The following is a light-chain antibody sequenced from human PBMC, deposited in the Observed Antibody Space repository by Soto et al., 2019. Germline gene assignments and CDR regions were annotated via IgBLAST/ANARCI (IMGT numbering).Light chain of an antibody. CDR2: EVS. J-gene: IGLJ2*01. CDR3: SSYAGANSVV. Sequence: QSVLTQPPSASGSPGQSVTISCTGMSSDVGGYNYVSWYQQHPGKAPKLMIYEVSKRPSGVPDRFSGSKSGNTASLTGSGLQAEDEADYYCSSYAGANSVVFGGGTKLTVL. V-gene: IGLV2-8*01. CDR1: SSDVGGYNY.